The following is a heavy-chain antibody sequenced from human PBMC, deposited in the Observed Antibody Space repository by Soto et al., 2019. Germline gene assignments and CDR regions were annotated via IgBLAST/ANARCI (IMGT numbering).Heavy chain of an antibody. CDR3: ARDLVGKVGSSPPIQRQLWYYYGMDV. Sequence: PGGSLRLSCAASGFTFSRYAMHWVRQAPGKGLEWVAVISYDGSNKYYADSVKGRFTISRDNSKNTLYLQMNSLRAEDTAVYYCARDLVGKVGSSPPIQRQLWYYYGMDVWGQGTTVTV. CDR1: GFTFSRYA. CDR2: ISYDGSNK. V-gene: IGHV3-30-3*01. J-gene: IGHJ6*02. D-gene: IGHD5-18*01.